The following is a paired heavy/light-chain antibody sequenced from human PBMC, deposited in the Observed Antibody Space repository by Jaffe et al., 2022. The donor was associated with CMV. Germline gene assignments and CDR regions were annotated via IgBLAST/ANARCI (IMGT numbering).Heavy chain of an antibody. CDR1: GFSFSDFW. D-gene: IGHD1-26*01. CDR3: TAAPREGY. Sequence: EVQLEESGGGSVKPGGSLRLSCAASGFSFSDFWMTWVRRAPGKGLEWIGTIRSEIAGATTDYAPPVKDRFTISRDDSKNTLHLQMNSLKTDDTAVYYCTAAPREGYWGQGTLVTVSS. J-gene: IGHJ4*02. V-gene: IGHV3-15*01. CDR2: IRSEIAGATT.
Light chain of an antibody. Sequence: SYVLSQPPSVSVAPGKTATITCGGNNIGSKSVHWHQQKPGQAPVLVIYYDDDRPSGIPERFSGSNSGNTATLTISRVEAGDEADYYCQVWDSDSDHYVFGTGTRVTVL. J-gene: IGLJ1*01. CDR1: NIGSKS. CDR2: YDD. CDR3: QVWDSDSDHYV. V-gene: IGLV3-21*04.